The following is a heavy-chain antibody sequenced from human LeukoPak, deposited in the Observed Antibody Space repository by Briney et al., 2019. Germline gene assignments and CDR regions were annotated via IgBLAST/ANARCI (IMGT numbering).Heavy chain of an antibody. Sequence: PGGSLRLSCAASGFTFSSYAMHWVRQAPGKGLEWVAVISYDGSNKYYADSVKGRFTISRDNSKNTLYLQMNSLRAEDTAVYYCARDREVYSSGWYYFDYWGQGTLVTVSS. CDR1: GFTFSSYA. D-gene: IGHD6-19*01. CDR3: ARDREVYSSGWYYFDY. V-gene: IGHV3-30*04. CDR2: ISYDGSNK. J-gene: IGHJ4*02.